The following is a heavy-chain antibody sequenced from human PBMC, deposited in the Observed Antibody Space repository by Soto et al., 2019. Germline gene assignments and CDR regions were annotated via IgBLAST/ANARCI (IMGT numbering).Heavy chain of an antibody. J-gene: IGHJ4*02. CDR1: GLSVVGSY. CDR3: ARLPGAFYYDNSDYDFHDY. CDR2: XXXXXXX. D-gene: IGHD3-22*01. Sequence: PGGSLXXXCAASGLSVVGSYMNWLRQSPQXXXEWXXXXXXXXXXXXXXXXXXXFTPSKDSSRNTVSLQMNSLRAEDTAVYYCARLPGAFYYDNSDYDFHDYWGQGTMVTVSS. V-gene: IGHV3-53*01.